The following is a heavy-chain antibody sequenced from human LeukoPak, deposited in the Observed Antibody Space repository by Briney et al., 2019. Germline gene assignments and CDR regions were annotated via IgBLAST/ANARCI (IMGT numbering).Heavy chain of an antibody. CDR3: ARDPNEVRGYDLVY. V-gene: IGHV1-69*06. J-gene: IGHJ4*02. D-gene: IGHD5-12*01. CDR1: GGTFSSYA. Sequence: PVKVSCKASGGTFSSYAISWVRQAPGQGLEWMGGIIPIFGTANYAQKFQGRVTITADKSTSTAYMELSRLRSDDTAVYYCARDPNEVRGYDLVYWGQGTLVTVSS. CDR2: IIPIFGTA.